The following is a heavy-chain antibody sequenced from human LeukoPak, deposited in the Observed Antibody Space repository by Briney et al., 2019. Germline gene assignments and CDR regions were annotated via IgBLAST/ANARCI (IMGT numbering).Heavy chain of an antibody. D-gene: IGHD3-22*01. Sequence: PGRSLRLSCAASGFTFRSYGMHWVRQAPGKGLEWGAVISYDESNKYYADSVKGRFTISRDNSKNTLYLQMNSLRAEDTAVYYCAKDLVNYYDSSGHQPLVGYWGQGTLVTVSS. V-gene: IGHV3-30*18. CDR1: GFTFRSYG. J-gene: IGHJ4*02. CDR3: AKDLVNYYDSSGHQPLVGY. CDR2: ISYDESNK.